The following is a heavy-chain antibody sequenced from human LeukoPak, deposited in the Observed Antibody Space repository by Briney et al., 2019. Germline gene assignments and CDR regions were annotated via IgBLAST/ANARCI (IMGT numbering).Heavy chain of an antibody. V-gene: IGHV4-30-2*01. CDR1: GGSISSGGYS. CDR3: ARVGYYDSSGYPLPDY. CDR2: IYHSGST. Sequence: SETLSLTCAVSGGSISSGGYSWSWIRQPPGKGLEWIGYIYHSGSTYYNPSLKSRVTISVDRSKNQFSLKLSSVTAADTAVYYCARVGYYDSSGYPLPDYWGQGTLVTVSS. J-gene: IGHJ4*02. D-gene: IGHD3-22*01.